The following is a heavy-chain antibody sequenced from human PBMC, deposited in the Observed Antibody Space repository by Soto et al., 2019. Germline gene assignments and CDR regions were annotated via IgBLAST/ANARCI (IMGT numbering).Heavy chain of an antibody. J-gene: IGHJ5*02. Sequence: PSETLSLTCAVSGGSISSCGYSWSWIRQPPGKGLEWIGYIYHSGSTYYNPSLKSRVTISVDRSKNQFSLKLSSVTAADTAVYYCARVPLGASTNHWFDPWGQGTLVTVSS. CDR2: IYHSGST. CDR3: ARVPLGASTNHWFDP. D-gene: IGHD1-26*01. CDR1: GGSISSCGYS. V-gene: IGHV4-30-2*01.